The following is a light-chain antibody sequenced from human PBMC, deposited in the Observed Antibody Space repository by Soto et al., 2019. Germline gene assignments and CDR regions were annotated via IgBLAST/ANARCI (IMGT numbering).Light chain of an antibody. CDR3: QQYYSTPLT. CDR1: QSVLYSSNNKNY. J-gene: IGKJ5*01. CDR2: WAS. Sequence: DIVMTQSPDSLAVSLGERATINCKSSQSVLYSSNNKNYLTWYQQKPGQPPKLLIYWASTRESRVPDRFSGSGSGTDFTLTISSLQAEDVAVYYCQQYYSTPLTCGQGTRLEIK. V-gene: IGKV4-1*01.